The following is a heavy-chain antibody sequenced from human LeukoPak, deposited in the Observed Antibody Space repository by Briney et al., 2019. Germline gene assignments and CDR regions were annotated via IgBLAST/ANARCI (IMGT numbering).Heavy chain of an antibody. CDR2: IWYDGSNK. J-gene: IGHJ3*02. D-gene: IGHD3-10*01. V-gene: IGHV3-33*01. Sequence: GESLRLSCAASGFTFSSYGMHWVRQAPGKGLEWVAVIWYDGSNKFHADSVKGRFTISRDNSKNTLYLQMHSLRAEDTAVYYCARDPRRLVLWFGELSQGDAFDIWGQGTMVTVSS. CDR3: ARDPRRLVLWFGELSQGDAFDI. CDR1: GFTFSSYG.